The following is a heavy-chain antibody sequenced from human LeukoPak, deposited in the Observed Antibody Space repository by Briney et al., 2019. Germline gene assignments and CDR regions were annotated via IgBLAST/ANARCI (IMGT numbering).Heavy chain of an antibody. CDR3: ARTTVTDHRFDY. J-gene: IGHJ4*02. V-gene: IGHV4-4*02. CDR1: GGSISSSYW. CDR2: IYHSGST. Sequence: KPSETLSLTCAVSGGSISSSYWWSWVRQPPGKGLEWIGEIYHSGSTNYNPSLKSRVTISVDKSKNQFSLKLSYVTAADTAVYYCARTTVTDHRFDYWGQGTLVTVSS. D-gene: IGHD4-17*01.